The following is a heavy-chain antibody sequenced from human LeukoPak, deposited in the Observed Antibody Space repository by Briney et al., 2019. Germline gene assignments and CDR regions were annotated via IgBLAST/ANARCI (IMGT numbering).Heavy chain of an antibody. CDR3: ARDLLEWYFDY. J-gene: IGHJ4*02. CDR2: IYSGGST. V-gene: IGHV3-66*01. CDR1: GFTFSSYS. D-gene: IGHD3-3*01. Sequence: PGGSLRLSCAASGFTFSSYSMSWVRQTPGKGLEWVSVIYSGGSTYYADSVKGRFTISRDNSKNTLYLQMNSLRADDTAVYYCARDLLEWYFDYWGQGTLVTVSS.